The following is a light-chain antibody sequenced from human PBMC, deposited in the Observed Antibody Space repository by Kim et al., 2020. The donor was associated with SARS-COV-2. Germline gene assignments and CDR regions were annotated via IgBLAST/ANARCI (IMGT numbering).Light chain of an antibody. CDR1: NIGGKS. CDR2: YDS. CDR3: QVWDSSSDHVV. V-gene: IGLV3-21*04. Sequence: SYELTQPPSVSVAPGKTARITCGGNNIGGKSVYWYQQKPGQAPVLVIYYDSDRPSGIPERFSGSNSGDTATLTISRGEAGDEDDYYCQVWDSSSDHVVFGGGTRLTVL. J-gene: IGLJ2*01.